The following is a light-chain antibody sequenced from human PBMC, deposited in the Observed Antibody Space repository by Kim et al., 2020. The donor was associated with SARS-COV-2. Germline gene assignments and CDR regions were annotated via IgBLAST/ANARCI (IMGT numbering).Light chain of an antibody. V-gene: IGLV2-23*02. CDR1: SNAVRSNNL. CDR2: EVT. CDR3: CSYAGLGTGV. Sequence: GQYLTESGTGSSNAVRSNNLVSGYQQHPGTAPKLIIYEVTKRPSGVSTRFSASKSGNTASLTISGLQAEDEADYYCCSYAGLGTGVFGTGTQLTVL. J-gene: IGLJ1*01.